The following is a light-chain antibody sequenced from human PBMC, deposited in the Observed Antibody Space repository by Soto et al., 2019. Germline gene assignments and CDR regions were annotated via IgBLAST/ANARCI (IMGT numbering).Light chain of an antibody. CDR3: SSYAGSYIYV. CDR1: SGDIGTYDH. CDR2: AVS. V-gene: IGLV2-11*01. J-gene: IGLJ1*01. Sequence: LTQPRSVSGSPGQSVTISCTGTSGDIGTYDHVSWYQQHPGKAPKLIIYAVSKRPSGVPDRFSGSKSGITASLTISGLQADDEADYYCSSYAGSYIYVFATGTKVTVL.